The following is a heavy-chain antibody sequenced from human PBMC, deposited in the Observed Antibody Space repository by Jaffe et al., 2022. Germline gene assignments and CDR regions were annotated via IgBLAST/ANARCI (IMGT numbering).Heavy chain of an antibody. D-gene: IGHD3-22*01. V-gene: IGHV5-51*03. CDR1: GYSFTSYW. Sequence: EVQLVQSGAEVKKPGESLKISCKGSGYSFTSYWIGWVRQMPGKGLEWMGIIYPGDSDTRYSPSFQGQVTISADKSISTAYLQWSSLKASDTAMYYCVRRFLTYYYDSSGYYYDPYFDYWGQGTLVTVSS. CDR2: IYPGDSDT. CDR3: VRRFLTYYYDSSGYYYDPYFDY. J-gene: IGHJ4*02.